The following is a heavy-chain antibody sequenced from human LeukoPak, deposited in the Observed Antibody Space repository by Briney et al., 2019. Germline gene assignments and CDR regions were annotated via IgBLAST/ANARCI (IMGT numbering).Heavy chain of an antibody. J-gene: IGHJ5*02. CDR3: ARREFAAWFVP. Sequence: PSETLSLTCNVSGDSTTSGAFYWAWIRQSPRKGLEWIGNVYYRGSTQYNPSLRGRVSISMDKTKNQFSLNLNSVSVTDTAIYYCARREFAAWFVPWGPGTPVTVSS. CDR1: GDSTTSGAFY. V-gene: IGHV4-39*01. CDR2: VYYRGST. D-gene: IGHD2/OR15-2a*01.